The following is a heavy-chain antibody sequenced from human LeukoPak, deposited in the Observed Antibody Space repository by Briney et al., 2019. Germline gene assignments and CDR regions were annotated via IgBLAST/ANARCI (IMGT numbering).Heavy chain of an antibody. CDR3: ASQTGVPPPSSLDY. J-gene: IGHJ4*02. V-gene: IGHV1-69*04. CDR1: GGTFSSYA. Sequence: GASVKVSSKASGGTFSSYAISWVRQAPGQGLEWMGRIIPILGIANYAQKFQGRVTITADKSTSTAYMELSSLRSEDTAVYYCASQTGVPPPSSLDYWGQGTLVTVSS. D-gene: IGHD7-27*01. CDR2: IIPILGIA.